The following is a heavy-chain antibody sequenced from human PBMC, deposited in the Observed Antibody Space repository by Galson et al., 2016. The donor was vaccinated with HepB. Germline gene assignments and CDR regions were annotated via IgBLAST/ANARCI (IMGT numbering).Heavy chain of an antibody. CDR1: GGSIRSGAYY. V-gene: IGHV4-31*03. Sequence: TLSLTCTVSGGSIRSGAYYWSWIRQRPGKGLEWIGYIYYSGSTYYNPSLKSRVTISVDTSKNQFSLKLSSVTAADTAVYYCAREVARAGDFDYWGQGTLVAVSS. J-gene: IGHJ4*02. CDR2: IYYSGST. D-gene: IGHD3-10*01. CDR3: AREVARAGDFDY.